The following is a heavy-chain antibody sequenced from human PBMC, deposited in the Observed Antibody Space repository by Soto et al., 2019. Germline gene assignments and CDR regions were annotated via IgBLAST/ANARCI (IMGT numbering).Heavy chain of an antibody. CDR2: ISYDGSNK. V-gene: IGHV3-30*04. CDR1: GFTFSSYA. D-gene: IGHD6-13*01. J-gene: IGHJ4*02. Sequence: GGSLRLSCAASGFTFSSYAMHWVRQAPGKGLEWVAVISYDGSNKYYADSVKGRFTISRDNSKNTLYLQMNSLRAEDTAVYYCAREAYSSSYFDYWGQGTPVTVSS. CDR3: AREAYSSSYFDY.